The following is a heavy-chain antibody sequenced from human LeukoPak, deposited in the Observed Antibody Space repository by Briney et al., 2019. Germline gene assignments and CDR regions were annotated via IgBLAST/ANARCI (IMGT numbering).Heavy chain of an antibody. CDR1: GFTFSTYN. V-gene: IGHV3-21*01. CDR2: ISSSSNYI. D-gene: IGHD1-26*01. J-gene: IGHJ3*02. CDR3: ARDVGASAPDAFDI. Sequence: GGSLRLSCAASGFTFSTYNMKWVRQGPGKGLEWVSSISSSSNYIYYADSVKGRFTISRDNAKNSLYLQMNSLRVEDTDVYYCARDVGASAPDAFDIWGQGTMVTVSS.